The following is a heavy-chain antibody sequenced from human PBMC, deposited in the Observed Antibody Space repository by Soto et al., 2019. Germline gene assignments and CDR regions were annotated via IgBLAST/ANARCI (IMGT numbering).Heavy chain of an antibody. D-gene: IGHD2-2*01. CDR2: IKQDESEK. Sequence: GGSLRLSCAASGFTFSNFWMSWVRQTPGRGLEWVANIKQDESEKKYVDSVKGRFTIFRDNAKYSLYLQMSSLRAEDTAVYYCARTTILLPAAANRGAPYNYYGLDVWGQGTSVTVSS. J-gene: IGHJ6*02. CDR3: ARTTILLPAAANRGAPYNYYGLDV. CDR1: GFTFSNFW. V-gene: IGHV3-7*03.